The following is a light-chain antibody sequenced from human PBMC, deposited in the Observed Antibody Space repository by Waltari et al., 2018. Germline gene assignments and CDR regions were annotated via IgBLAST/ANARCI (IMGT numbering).Light chain of an antibody. CDR1: SSNIGAGYD. V-gene: IGLV1-40*01. CDR2: GNS. J-gene: IGLJ2*01. Sequence: QSVLTQPPSVSGAPGQRVTISCTGSSSNIGAGYDVNWYQQLPGEAPKLLIYGNSNRPSGVPVRISGSKSGTSASLAITGLQAEDETDYYCQSYDSSLGGSVFGGGTKLTVL. CDR3: QSYDSSLGGSV.